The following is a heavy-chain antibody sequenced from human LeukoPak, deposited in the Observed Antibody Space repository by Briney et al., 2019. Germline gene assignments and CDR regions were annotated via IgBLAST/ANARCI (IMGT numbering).Heavy chain of an antibody. CDR3: ARVNDFWRGYVDY. CDR1: GFTVSSSY. V-gene: IGHV3-53*01. Sequence: GGSLTHPRVASGFTVSSSYMSCVRQAPGKGLEWVSVIYSGGSTYYAHSVKGRFTISRDNSKNTLYLQMNSLRAEDTAVYYCARVNDFWRGYVDYWGQGTLPTVSS. J-gene: IGHJ4*02. CDR2: IYSGGST. D-gene: IGHD3-3*01.